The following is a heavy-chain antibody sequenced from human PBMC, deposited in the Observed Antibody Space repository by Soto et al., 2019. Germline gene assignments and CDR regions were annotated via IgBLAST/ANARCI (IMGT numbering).Heavy chain of an antibody. J-gene: IGHJ4*02. V-gene: IGHV3-23*01. CDR1: GFTFSNYA. CDR3: LSDSNGYLYWMGRD. Sequence: PGGSLRLSCAVSGFTFSNYAMAWVRQAPGKGLEWVSSIRADGSRTHYADSVKGRFTVSRDNSKNRLYLDMKSLRADDTALYYCLSDSNGYLYWMGRDWGQGTPVTV. CDR2: IRADGSRT. D-gene: IGHD4-4*01.